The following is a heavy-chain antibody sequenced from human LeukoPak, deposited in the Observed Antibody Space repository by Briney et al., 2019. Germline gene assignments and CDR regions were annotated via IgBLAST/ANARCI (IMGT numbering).Heavy chain of an antibody. D-gene: IGHD2-15*01. J-gene: IGHJ4*02. V-gene: IGHV3-74*01. Sequence: GGSLRLSCATSGFTFTTYWMHWVRQAPGKGLVWVSRINSDESRTDYADSVKGRFTVSRDNAKNTLYLQMNSLRAEDTAVYYCARREGYCSGGTCYFDNWGQGTLVTVSS. CDR1: GFTFTTYW. CDR2: INSDESRT. CDR3: ARREGYCSGGTCYFDN.